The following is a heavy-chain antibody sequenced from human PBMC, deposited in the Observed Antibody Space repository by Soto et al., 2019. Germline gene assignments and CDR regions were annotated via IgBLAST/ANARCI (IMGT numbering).Heavy chain of an antibody. CDR3: AKDLDVVVVVTATRGLDV. CDR2: ISYDGRKK. CDR1: GFTFDNYG. Sequence: QVQLVESGGGVVQPGRSLRLSCAASGFTFDNYGLHWVRQAPGKGLEWVAVISYDGRKKFYADSVTGRFTISRDNSKNTLYLQMTTRRVEDTAVYYCAKDLDVVVVVTATRGLDVWGQGTTVTVSS. V-gene: IGHV3-30*18. D-gene: IGHD2-15*01. J-gene: IGHJ6*02.